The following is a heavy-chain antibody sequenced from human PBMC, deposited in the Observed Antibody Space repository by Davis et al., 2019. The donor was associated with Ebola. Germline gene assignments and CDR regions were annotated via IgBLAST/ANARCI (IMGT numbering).Heavy chain of an antibody. Sequence: ASVKVPCKASSYTFTSYGISWVRQAPGQGLEWMGWISAYNGNTNYAQKPQGRVTMTTDTSRSTAYMELRSLRSDDTAVYYCAREAGATTRIYDSWGQGTLVTVSS. CDR1: SYTFTSYG. D-gene: IGHD1-26*01. V-gene: IGHV1-18*01. J-gene: IGHJ5*01. CDR3: AREAGATTRIYDS. CDR2: ISAYNGNT.